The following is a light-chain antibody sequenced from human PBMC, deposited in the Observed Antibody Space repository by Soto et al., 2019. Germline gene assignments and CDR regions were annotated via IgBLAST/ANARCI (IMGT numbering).Light chain of an antibody. CDR1: QDITNY. CDR3: QQYDSVFT. J-gene: IGKJ5*01. V-gene: IGKV1-33*01. CDR2: GAS. Sequence: DIQMTQSPSSLSASFGDIVTITCQASQDITNYLNWYQQKPGKAPNLLIYGASNLETGVPSRFSGSGSGTDFTFTISSLQAEDIGTYFCQQYDSVFTFGQGTRLEI.